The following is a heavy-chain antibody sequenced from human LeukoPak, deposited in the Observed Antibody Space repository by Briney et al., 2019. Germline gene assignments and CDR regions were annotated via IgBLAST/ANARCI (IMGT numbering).Heavy chain of an antibody. CDR1: GGSITNTNY. J-gene: IGHJ4*02. CDR2: VNLQGST. CDR3: AREGGPYRPLDY. Sequence: PSETLSLTCGVSGGSITNTNYWTWVRQPPGKGLEWIGEVNLQGSTNYNPSLMGRVAISVDTSENHISLQLSSVTAADTAVYYCAREGGPYRPLDYSGQGTLVTVSS. V-gene: IGHV4-4*02.